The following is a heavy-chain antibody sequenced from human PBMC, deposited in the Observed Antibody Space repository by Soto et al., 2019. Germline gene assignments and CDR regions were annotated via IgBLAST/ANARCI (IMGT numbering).Heavy chain of an antibody. V-gene: IGHV3-7*04. J-gene: IGHJ4*02. Sequence: EVQLVESGGGLVQPGGSLRLSCEASGFTFGTYWMTWVRQPPGKGLECVADIKPDGSERYYVDSAKGRFTISRDNAKNSLYLHMNSLRAEDTAVYYCATDLNWEHYWGQGTLVAVSS. CDR3: ATDLNWEHY. CDR2: IKPDGSER. CDR1: GFTFGTYW. D-gene: IGHD7-27*01.